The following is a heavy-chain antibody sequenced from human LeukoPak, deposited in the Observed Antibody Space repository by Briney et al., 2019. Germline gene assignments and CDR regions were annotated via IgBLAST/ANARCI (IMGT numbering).Heavy chain of an antibody. CDR2: IYYSGRT. CDR1: GGSISSGGYY. Sequence: SETLSLTCTVSGGSISSGGYYWSWIRQHPGKGLEWIGYIYYSGRTYYNPSLKSRVTITVDTSKNQFSLKLSSVTAAETAVYYWARRVSYPIGAFDIWGQGTMVTVSS. D-gene: IGHD5/OR15-5a*01. J-gene: IGHJ3*02. V-gene: IGHV4-31*03. CDR3: ARRVSYPIGAFDI.